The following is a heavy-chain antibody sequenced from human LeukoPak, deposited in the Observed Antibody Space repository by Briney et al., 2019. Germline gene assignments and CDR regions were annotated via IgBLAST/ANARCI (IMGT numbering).Heavy chain of an antibody. CDR3: TKDPNGDYIGAFDP. V-gene: IGHV3-23*01. D-gene: IGHD4-17*01. CDR1: GLTFSNYA. CDR2: IRGDGGGA. Sequence: PGGSLRLSCAAPGLTFSNYAMTWVRQAPGKGLEWVSSIRGDGGGAVYTDSVKGRFTTSRDNSKNMLYLQMNSLRAEDTALYYCTKDPNGDYIGAFDPRGQGTLVTVSS. J-gene: IGHJ5*02.